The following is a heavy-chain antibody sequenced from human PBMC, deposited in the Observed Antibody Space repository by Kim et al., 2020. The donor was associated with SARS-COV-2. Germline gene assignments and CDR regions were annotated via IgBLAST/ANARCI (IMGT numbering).Heavy chain of an antibody. Sequence: GGSLRLSCAASGFTFSSYAMSWVRQAPGKGLEWVSAISGSGGSTYYADSVKGRFTISRDNSKNTLYLQMNSLRAEDTAVYYCAKERNGGFGELTGGEDYWGQGTLVTVSS. V-gene: IGHV3-23*01. CDR1: GFTFSSYA. CDR2: ISGSGGST. J-gene: IGHJ4*02. CDR3: AKERNGGFGELTGGEDY. D-gene: IGHD3-10*01.